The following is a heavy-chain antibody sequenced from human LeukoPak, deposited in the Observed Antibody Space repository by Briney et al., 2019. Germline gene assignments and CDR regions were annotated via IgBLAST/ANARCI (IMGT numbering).Heavy chain of an antibody. V-gene: IGHV4-39*01. Sequence: SETLSLTCTVSGYSISSSYYWGWIRQPPGKGLEWIGSIYYSGSTYYNPSLKSRVTVSVDTSKNQFSLKLSSVTAADTAVYYCARLGGSSWSYYFDYWGQGTLVTVSS. CDR1: GYSISSSYY. CDR2: IYYSGST. D-gene: IGHD6-13*01. J-gene: IGHJ4*02. CDR3: ARLGGSSWSYYFDY.